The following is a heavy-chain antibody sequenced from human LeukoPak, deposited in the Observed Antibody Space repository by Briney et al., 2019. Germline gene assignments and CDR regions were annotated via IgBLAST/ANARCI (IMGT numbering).Heavy chain of an antibody. CDR3: ARDHQLLPFDY. D-gene: IGHD2-2*01. J-gene: IGHJ4*02. CDR1: GGSISSGGYY. V-gene: IGHV4-31*03. Sequence: SQTLSLTCTVSGGSISSGGYYWSWIRRHPGKGLEWIGYIYYSGSTYYNPSLKSRVTISVDTSKNQFSLKLSSVTAADTAVYYCARDHQLLPFDYWGQGTLVTVSS. CDR2: IYYSGST.